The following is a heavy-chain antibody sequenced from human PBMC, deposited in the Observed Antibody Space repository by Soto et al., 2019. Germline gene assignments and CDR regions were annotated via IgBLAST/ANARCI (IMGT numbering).Heavy chain of an antibody. V-gene: IGHV1-18*01. CDR2: ISAYNGNT. J-gene: IGHJ6*02. Sequence: ASVKVSCKASGYTFTSYGISWVRQAPGQGLEWMGWISAYNGNTNYAQKLQGRVTMTTDTSTSTAYMELRSLRSDDTAVYYCARTIFGVVIGSYYGMAVWGQGTTVTVS. D-gene: IGHD3-3*01. CDR3: ARTIFGVVIGSYYGMAV. CDR1: GYTFTSYG.